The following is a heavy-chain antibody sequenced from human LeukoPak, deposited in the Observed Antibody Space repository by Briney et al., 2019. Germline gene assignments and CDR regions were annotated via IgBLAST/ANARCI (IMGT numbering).Heavy chain of an antibody. CDR3: ARLSARLLDH. CDR2: IYPGGSET. V-gene: IGHV5-51*01. Sequence: GESLQISCKGSGDTFSTYWIGWVRQLPGKGLEWMGIIYPGGSETRYSPSFQGQVTMSVDKSCSTAYLQWASLKASDTATYFCARLSARLLDHWGQGTRVTVSS. CDR1: GDTFSTYW. D-gene: IGHD3-3*01. J-gene: IGHJ4*02.